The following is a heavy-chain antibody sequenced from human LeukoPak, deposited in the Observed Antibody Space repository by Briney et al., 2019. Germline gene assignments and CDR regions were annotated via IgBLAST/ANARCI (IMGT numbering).Heavy chain of an antibody. J-gene: IGHJ4*02. D-gene: IGHD1-14*01. Sequence: GGSLRLSCAASGFTFSTYAMSWVRQAPGKGLEWVSAISRSGDNTYYADSVKGRFTVSRDNSKNTLYLQMNSLRAEDTAVYYCAKRYPYYFDYWGQGTLVTVSS. CDR2: ISRSGDNT. V-gene: IGHV3-23*01. CDR3: AKRYPYYFDY. CDR1: GFTFSTYA.